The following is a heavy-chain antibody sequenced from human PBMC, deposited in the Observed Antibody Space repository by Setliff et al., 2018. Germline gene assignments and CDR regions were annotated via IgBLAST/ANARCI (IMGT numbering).Heavy chain of an antibody. CDR2: IYTSGST. Sequence: SETLSLTCTVSGGSISSYYWSWIRQPAGKGLEWIGRIYTSGSTNYNPSLKSRVTISVDTSKNQLSLKLSSVTAADTAVYYCARDRGGDWIYYFDYWGQGTLVTVSS. V-gene: IGHV4-4*07. CDR3: ARDRGGDWIYYFDY. J-gene: IGHJ4*02. CDR1: GGSISSYY. D-gene: IGHD2-21*02.